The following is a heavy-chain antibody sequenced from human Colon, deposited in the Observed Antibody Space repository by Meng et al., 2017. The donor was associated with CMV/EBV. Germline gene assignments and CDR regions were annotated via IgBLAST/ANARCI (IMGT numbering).Heavy chain of an antibody. CDR1: GFIFSKFA. CDR3: AKDAQDYSTFFDF. V-gene: IGHV3-23*01. J-gene: IGHJ4*02. CDR2: IGGSGAST. D-gene: IGHD4-11*01. Sequence: GESLKISCVASGFIFSKFAMAWVRQVPGKGLEWVSIIGGSGASTYYAGSVKGRFTISRDNSKNTVYLQMNNLRADDTALYYCAKDAQDYSTFFDFWGQGTLVTVSS.